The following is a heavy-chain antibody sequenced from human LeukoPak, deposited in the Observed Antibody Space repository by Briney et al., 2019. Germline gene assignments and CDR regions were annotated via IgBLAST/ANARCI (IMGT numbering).Heavy chain of an antibody. D-gene: IGHD3-22*01. CDR3: ATVGLHPNYYDKTQNWYFDL. V-gene: IGHV1-24*01. CDR1: GYTLTELS. J-gene: IGHJ2*01. CDR2: FDPEDGET. Sequence: ASVKVSCKVSGYTLTELSMHWVRQAPGKGLEWMGRFDPEDGETIYAQKFQGRVTMTEDTSTDTAYMELSSLRSEDTAVYYCATVGLHPNYYDKTQNWYFDLWGRGTLVTVSS.